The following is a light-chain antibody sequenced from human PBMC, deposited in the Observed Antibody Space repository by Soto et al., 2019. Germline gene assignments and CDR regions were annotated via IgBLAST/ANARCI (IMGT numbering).Light chain of an antibody. CDR3: VLYLGSGISM. CDR2: NTK. Sequence: QAVVTQEPSFSVSPGGTITLTCGLSSCSVSTGYYPSWYHQTPGQPPRTLIYNTKTRSSWVPDRFSGSILGNKAALTITGAQADDESDYYCVLYLGSGISMFGGGTKLPVL. J-gene: IGLJ3*02. CDR1: SCSVSTGYY. V-gene: IGLV8-61*01.